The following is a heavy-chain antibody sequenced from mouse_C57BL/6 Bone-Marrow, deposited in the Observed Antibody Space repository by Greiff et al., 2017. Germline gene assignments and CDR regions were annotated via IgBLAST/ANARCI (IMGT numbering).Heavy chain of an antibody. V-gene: IGHV1-64*01. CDR1: GYTFTSYW. CDR2: IHPNSGST. D-gene: IGHD2-10*02. J-gene: IGHJ3*01. CDR3: ARGVWLGFAY. Sequence: QVHVKQPGAELVKPGASVKLSCKASGYTFTSYWMHWVKQRPGQGLEWIRMIHPNSGSTNYNEKFKSKATLTVDKSSSTTYMQLSSLTSEDSAVYYCARGVWLGFAYWGQGTLVTVSA.